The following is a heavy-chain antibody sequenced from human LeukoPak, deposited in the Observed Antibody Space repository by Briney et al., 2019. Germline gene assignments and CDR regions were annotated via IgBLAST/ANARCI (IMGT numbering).Heavy chain of an antibody. V-gene: IGHV3-21*01. CDR1: GFTFSSYS. D-gene: IGHD3-10*01. CDR2: ISSSSSYT. CDR3: ARDQGITMVRGDPYYYYGMDV. Sequence: GGSLRLSCAASGFTFSSYSMNWVRQAPGKGLEWVSSISSSSSYTYYADSVKGRFTISRDNAKNSLYLQMNSLRAEDTAVYYCARDQGITMVRGDPYYYYGMDVWGQGTTVTVSS. J-gene: IGHJ6*02.